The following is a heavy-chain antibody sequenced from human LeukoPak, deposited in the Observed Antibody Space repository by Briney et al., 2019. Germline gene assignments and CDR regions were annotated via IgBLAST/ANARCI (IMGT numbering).Heavy chain of an antibody. Sequence: ASVKVSCKASGYTFTCYYMHWVRQAPGQGLEWMGRINPNSGGTNYAQKFQGRVTMTRDTSISTAYMELSRLRSDDTAVYYCARGEYYDFWSGPVSYYYYYYGMDVWGQGTTVTVSS. D-gene: IGHD3-3*01. CDR2: INPNSGGT. CDR1: GYTFTCYY. J-gene: IGHJ6*02. V-gene: IGHV1-2*06. CDR3: ARGEYYDFWSGPVSYYYYYYGMDV.